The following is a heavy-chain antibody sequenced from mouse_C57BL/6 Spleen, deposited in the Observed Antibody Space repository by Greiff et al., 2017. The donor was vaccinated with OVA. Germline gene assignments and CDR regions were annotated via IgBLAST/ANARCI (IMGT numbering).Heavy chain of an antibody. Sequence: QVTLKVSGPGLLQSSQTLSLTCYFSGFSLSTSGMGVSWLRQPSGKGLEWLAHIYWADDKRYNQSLKSRPPITKDTSRTQVFLKFTSVDTADTATYYCARSYGSSYIWFAYWGQGTLVTVSA. CDR1: GFSLSTSGMG. D-gene: IGHD1-1*01. CDR3: ARSYGSSYIWFAY. CDR2: IYWADDK. V-gene: IGHV8-12*01. J-gene: IGHJ3*01.